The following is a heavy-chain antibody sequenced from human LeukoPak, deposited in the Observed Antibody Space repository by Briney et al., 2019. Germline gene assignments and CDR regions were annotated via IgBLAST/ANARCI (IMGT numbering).Heavy chain of an antibody. CDR2: INWNGGSI. D-gene: IGHD3-22*01. CDR1: GFTFDDYG. Sequence: GGSLRLSCAASGFTFDDYGMSWVRQAPGKGLEWVAGINWNGGSIGYADSVKGRFTISRDNAKNSLYLQVNSLRAEDTALYYCARSRSGYYEDYWGQGTLVTVSS. CDR3: ARSRSGYYEDY. V-gene: IGHV3-20*04. J-gene: IGHJ4*02.